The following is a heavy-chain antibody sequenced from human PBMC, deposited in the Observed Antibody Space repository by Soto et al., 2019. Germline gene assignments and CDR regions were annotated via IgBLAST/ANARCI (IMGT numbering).Heavy chain of an antibody. J-gene: IGHJ6*02. V-gene: IGHV3-21*01. CDR2: ISSRSDI. CDR1: GFTFSTYS. Sequence: GGSLRLSCVGSGFTFSTYSINWVRQAPGKGLEWVSSISSRSDIYYADSVKGRFTISRDNAKNSVSLQMNSLRAEDTAVYYCAREYTAWPLAYGLDVWCQGTTVTVSS. CDR3: AREYTAWPLAYGLDV. D-gene: IGHD2-2*02.